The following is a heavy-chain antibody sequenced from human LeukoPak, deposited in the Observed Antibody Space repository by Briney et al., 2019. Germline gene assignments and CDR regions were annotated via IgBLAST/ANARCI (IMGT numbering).Heavy chain of an antibody. J-gene: IGHJ4*02. V-gene: IGHV4-59*12. CDR2: IYYSGST. D-gene: IGHD3-22*01. CDR1: GGSISSYY. CDR3: ARSSDSSGYYQFDY. Sequence: KSSETLSLTCTVSGGSISSYYWSWLRQPPGKGLEWIGYIYYSGSTNYNPSLKSRVTISVDTSKNQFSLKLSSVTAADTAVYYCARSSDSSGYYQFDYWGQGTLVTVSS.